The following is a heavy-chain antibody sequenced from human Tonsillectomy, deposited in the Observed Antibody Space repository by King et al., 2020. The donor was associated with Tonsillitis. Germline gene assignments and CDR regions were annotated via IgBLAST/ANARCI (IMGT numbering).Heavy chain of an antibody. Sequence: DVQLVESGGVVVQPGGSLRLSCAASGFTFDDHAMHWVRQAPGKGLEWVCLINWDGSSTYYADSVKGRFTVSRDDSRNSLYLQMNSLTAEDTAVYYCVKDYRRAAAGAPFFDYWGQGTLVTVSS. D-gene: IGHD6-13*01. CDR3: VKDYRRAAAGAPFFDY. CDR2: INWDGSST. J-gene: IGHJ4*02. V-gene: IGHV3-43D*03. CDR1: GFTFDDHA.